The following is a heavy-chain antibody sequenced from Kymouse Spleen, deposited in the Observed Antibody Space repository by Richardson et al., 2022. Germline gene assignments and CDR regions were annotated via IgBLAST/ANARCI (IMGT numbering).Heavy chain of an antibody. Sequence: EVQLVESGGGLVQPGGSLRLSCAASGFTFSSYDMHWVRQATGKGLEWVSAIGTAGDTYYPGSVKGRFTISRENAKNSLYLQMNSLRAGDTAVYYCAREGYCTNGVCYNYGMDVWGQGTTVTVSS. J-gene: IGHJ6*02. CDR1: GFTFSSYD. CDR2: IGTAGDT. D-gene: IGHD2-8*01. V-gene: IGHV3-13*01. CDR3: AREGYCTNGVCYNYGMDV.